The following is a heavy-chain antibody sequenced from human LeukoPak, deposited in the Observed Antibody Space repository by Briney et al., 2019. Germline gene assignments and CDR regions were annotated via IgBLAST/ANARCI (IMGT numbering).Heavy chain of an antibody. CDR1: GFTFSSYS. J-gene: IGHJ4*03. Sequence: GGSLRPSCAASGFTFSSYSMNWVRQAPGKGLEWVSYISSSSSTIYYADSVKGRFTISRDNAKNSLYLQMNSLRAEDTAVYYCARGWGYSSGWFEPYYFDYWGKGTTVTISS. V-gene: IGHV3-48*01. CDR2: ISSSSSTI. CDR3: ARGWGYSSGWFEPYYFDY. D-gene: IGHD6-19*01.